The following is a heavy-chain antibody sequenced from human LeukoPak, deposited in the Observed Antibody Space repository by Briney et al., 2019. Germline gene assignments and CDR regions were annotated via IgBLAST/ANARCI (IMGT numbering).Heavy chain of an antibody. D-gene: IGHD2-21*02. CDR3: ARGGQVVVTAISLNCYYYMDV. CDR2: IYTSGST. J-gene: IGHJ6*03. V-gene: IGHV4-61*02. Sequence: SQTLSLTCTVSGGSISSGSYYWSWIRQPAGKGLEWIGRIYTSGSTNYNPSLKSRVTISVDTSKNQFSLKLSSVTAADTAVYYCARGGQVVVTAISLNCYYYMDVWGKGTTVTISS. CDR1: GGSISSGSYY.